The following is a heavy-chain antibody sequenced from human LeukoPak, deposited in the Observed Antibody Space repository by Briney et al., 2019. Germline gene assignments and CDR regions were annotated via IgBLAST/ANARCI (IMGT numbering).Heavy chain of an antibody. J-gene: IGHJ4*02. CDR2: INPSGGST. D-gene: IGHD2-21*01. CDR1: GYTFTGSY. V-gene: IGHV1-46*01. CDR3: ARAPYCGGDCYDY. Sequence: GASVMLSCKASGYTFTGSYIHWVRQAPGQGLEWMGIINPSGGSTSYAQKFQGRVTMTRDTSTSTVYMELSSLRSEDTAVYYCARAPYCGGDCYDYWGQGTLVTVSS.